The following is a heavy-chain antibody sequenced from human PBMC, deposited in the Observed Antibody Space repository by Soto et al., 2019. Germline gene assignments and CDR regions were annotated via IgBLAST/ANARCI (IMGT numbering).Heavy chain of an antibody. J-gene: IGHJ4*02. CDR1: GYTFTNYY. CDR3: TRVYCSGGGCYSIDS. CDR2: INPSGST. D-gene: IGHD2-15*01. V-gene: IGHV1-46*03. Sequence: QVQLVQSGAEVKKPGASVKVSCKASGYTFTNYYMHWVRQAPGPGLEWMGIINPSGSTTYAQKFQGRLTMTRDTSTSTVYMELSSLRSEDTAVYYCTRVYCSGGGCYSIDSWGQGTLVTVSS.